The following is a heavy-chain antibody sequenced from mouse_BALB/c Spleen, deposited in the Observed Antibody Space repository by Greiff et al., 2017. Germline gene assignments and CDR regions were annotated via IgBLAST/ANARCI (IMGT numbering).Heavy chain of an antibody. D-gene: IGHD2-4*01. CDR2: ISDCGSYT. V-gene: IGHV5-4*02. Sequence: VQLKESGGGLVKPGGSLKLSCAASGFSFSDYYMYWVRQTPEKRLEWVATISDCGSYTYYPDSVKGRFTISRDNAKNNLYLQMRSLKSEDTAMYYCARDGGITLGLYAMDYWGQGTSVTVSS. J-gene: IGHJ4*01. CDR3: ARDGGITLGLYAMDY. CDR1: GFSFSDYY.